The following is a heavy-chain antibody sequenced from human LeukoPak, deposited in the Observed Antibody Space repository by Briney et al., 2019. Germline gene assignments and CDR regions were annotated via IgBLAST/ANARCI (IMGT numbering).Heavy chain of an antibody. D-gene: IGHD3-22*01. CDR3: ATSFYYDSSGYYYWGAFDI. V-gene: IGHV4-4*07. Sequence: PSETLSLTCTVSGGSISSYYWSWIRQPAGKGLEWIGRIYTSGSTNYNPSLKSRVTMSVDTSKNQFSLKLSSVTAADTAVYYCATSFYYDSSGYYYWGAFDIWGQGTMVTVSS. CDR2: IYTSGST. CDR1: GGSISSYY. J-gene: IGHJ3*02.